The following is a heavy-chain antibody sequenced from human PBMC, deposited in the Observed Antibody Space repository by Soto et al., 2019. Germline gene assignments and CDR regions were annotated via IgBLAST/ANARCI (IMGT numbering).Heavy chain of an antibody. CDR1: GVSVSSSSYY. D-gene: IGHD3-9*01. CDR3: GRLEGLATISYYFDY. J-gene: IGHJ4*02. Sequence: LETLSLTCTVSGVSVSSSSYYWGWVRQPPGKGLEWIGSVYYSGSTYYNPSLESRVTISVDKSKNQFSLKLMSLSAADTAVYYCGRLEGLATISYYFDYWGQGALVTVSS. CDR2: VYYSGST. V-gene: IGHV4-39*01.